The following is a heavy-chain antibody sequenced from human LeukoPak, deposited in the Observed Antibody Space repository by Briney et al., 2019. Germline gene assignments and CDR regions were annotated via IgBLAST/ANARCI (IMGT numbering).Heavy chain of an antibody. CDR1: GFTFDDYA. V-gene: IGHV3-9*01. Sequence: PGGSLRLSCAASGFTFDDYAMHWVRQAPGKGLEWVSGISWSSGSIGYADSVKGRFTISRDNAKNSLYLQMNSLRAEDTALYYCAKASLGGDFDYWGQGTLVTVSS. CDR2: ISWSSGSI. J-gene: IGHJ4*02. CDR3: AKASLGGDFDY. D-gene: IGHD3-16*01.